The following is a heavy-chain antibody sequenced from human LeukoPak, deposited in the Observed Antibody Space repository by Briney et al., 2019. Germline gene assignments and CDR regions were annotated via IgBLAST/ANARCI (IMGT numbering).Heavy chain of an antibody. CDR3: ARTSDCSGGSCYLNYFDF. D-gene: IGHD2-15*01. Sequence: SETLSLTCTVSGGSISGYYWSWIRQPPGRGLEWIGYIYYSGSTNYNPSLKSRVTISVDTSKNQFSLKLSSVTAADTAVYYCARTSDCSGGSCYLNYFDFWGQGTLVTVSS. J-gene: IGHJ4*02. V-gene: IGHV4-59*01. CDR2: IYYSGST. CDR1: GGSISGYY.